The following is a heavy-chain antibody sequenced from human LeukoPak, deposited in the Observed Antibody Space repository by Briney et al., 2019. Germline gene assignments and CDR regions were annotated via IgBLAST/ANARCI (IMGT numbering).Heavy chain of an antibody. D-gene: IGHD3-10*02. CDR1: GGSISSGGYY. V-gene: IGHV3-53*01. J-gene: IGHJ6*02. CDR3: ARDLHYYVAMDV. CDR2: IGSDNKP. Sequence: ETLSLTCTVSGGSISSGGYYWSWIRQHPGKGLEWVSSIGSDNKPHYSESVKGRFAISRDNSKNTLFLQLHNLRVEDTALYYCARDLHYYVAMDVWGQGTTVTVSS.